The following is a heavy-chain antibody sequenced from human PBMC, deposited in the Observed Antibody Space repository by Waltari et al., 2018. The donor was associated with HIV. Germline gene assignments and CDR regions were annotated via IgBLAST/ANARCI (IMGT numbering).Heavy chain of an antibody. V-gene: IGHV3-7*01. J-gene: IGHJ2*01. Sequence: EVQLVESGGGLVQPGGPLRLSCEAPGFHLSRKWISWVRQAPGKGLEWVANMNQDGSKKYYVDSVKGRFTISRDNAKNSLYLQMNSLRVVDTAVYYCARDEGYFDLWGRGTLVTVSS. CDR1: GFHLSRKW. CDR2: MNQDGSKK. CDR3: ARDEGYFDL.